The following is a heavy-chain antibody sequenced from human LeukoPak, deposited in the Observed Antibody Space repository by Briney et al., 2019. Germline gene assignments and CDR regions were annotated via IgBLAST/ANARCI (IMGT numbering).Heavy chain of an antibody. CDR2: IYGRAST. CDR1: GSSRGKNYY. Sequence: SPTLSPTCAVSGSSRGKNYYWGWIRQSPGKGLEWIWRIYGRASTSYNPSLMNRVTMSVATSKTHFPLPLSSAPAPDTAVYYCARYDSRGSASTKFDYGGPGIQVTVSS. CDR3: ARYDSRGSASTKFDY. J-gene: IGHJ4*02. D-gene: IGHD3-3*01. V-gene: IGHV4-38-2*01.